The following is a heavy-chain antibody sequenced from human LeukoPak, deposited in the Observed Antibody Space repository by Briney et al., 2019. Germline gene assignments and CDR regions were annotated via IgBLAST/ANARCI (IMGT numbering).Heavy chain of an antibody. CDR3: ARATPPYYDILTGYFDY. V-gene: IGHV4-31*03. CDR1: GGSISSGGYY. D-gene: IGHD3-9*01. Sequence: SETLSLTCTVSGGSISSGGYYWSWIRQHPGKGLEWIGYIYYSGSTYYNPSLKSRFTISVDKSKNKFSLKLSSVTAADTAVYYCARATPPYYDILTGYFDYWGQGTLVTVSS. CDR2: IYYSGST. J-gene: IGHJ4*02.